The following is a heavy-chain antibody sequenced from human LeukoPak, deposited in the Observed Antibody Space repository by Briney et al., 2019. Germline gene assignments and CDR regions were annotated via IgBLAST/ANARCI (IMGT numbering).Heavy chain of an antibody. CDR2: IWYDGSNK. J-gene: IGHJ4*02. D-gene: IGHD3-22*01. CDR3: ARDKAYYYDSSGYSGSH. V-gene: IGHV3-33*01. CDR1: GFTFSSYG. Sequence: PGRSLRLSCAASGFTFSSYGMHWVRQAPGKGLEWVAVIWYDGSNKYYADSVKGRFTISRDNSKNTLYLQMNSLRAEDTAVYYCARDKAYYYDSSGYSGSHWGQGTLVTVSS.